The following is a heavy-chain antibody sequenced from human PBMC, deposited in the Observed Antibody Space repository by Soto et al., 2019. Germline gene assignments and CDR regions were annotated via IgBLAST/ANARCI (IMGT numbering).Heavy chain of an antibody. CDR3: AKGPYSSGWYSRPPSTYYYYGMDV. V-gene: IGHV3-30*18. D-gene: IGHD6-19*01. CDR1: GFTFSSYG. Sequence: QVQLVESGGGVVQPGRSLRLSCAASGFTFSSYGMHWVRQAPGKGLEWVAVISYDGSNKYYADSVKGRFTISRDNSKNTLYLQMNSLRAEDTAVYYCAKGPYSSGWYSRPPSTYYYYGMDVWGQGTTVTVSS. CDR2: ISYDGSNK. J-gene: IGHJ6*02.